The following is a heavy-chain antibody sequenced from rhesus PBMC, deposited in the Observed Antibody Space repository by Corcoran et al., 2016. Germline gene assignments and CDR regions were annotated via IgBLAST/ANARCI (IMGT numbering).Heavy chain of an antibody. CDR1: GFTFSSYW. J-gene: IGHJ4*01. CDR2: INSGGDST. Sequence: EVQLVESGGGLAKPGGSLRLSCAASGFTFSSYWMNWIRQAPEKGLDRVSGINSGGDSTYYADTVKGRFTISRDNSKNTLSLQMNSLRAEDTAVYYCAKSVRGYWIDYWGQGVLVTVSS. V-gene: IGHV3S42*01. D-gene: IGHD5-42*01. CDR3: AKSVRGYWIDY.